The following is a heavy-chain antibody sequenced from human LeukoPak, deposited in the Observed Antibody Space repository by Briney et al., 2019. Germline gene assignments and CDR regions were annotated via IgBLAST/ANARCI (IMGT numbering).Heavy chain of an antibody. D-gene: IGHD3-16*02. J-gene: IGHJ3*02. CDR2: ISGSGGSI. CDR1: GFTFSSYA. V-gene: IGHV3-23*01. Sequence: QSGGPLRLSCAASGFTFSSYAMSWVRQASGKGLEWVSIISGSGGSINYADSVKGRFTMSRDNSKNTVYLQMNSLRAEDTAVYYCAKDFSGIMITFGGVIVPGAFDIRGQGTMVTVSS. CDR3: AKDFSGIMITFGGVIVPGAFDI.